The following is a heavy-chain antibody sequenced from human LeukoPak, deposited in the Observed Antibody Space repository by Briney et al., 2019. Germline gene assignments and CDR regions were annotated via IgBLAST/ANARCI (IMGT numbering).Heavy chain of an antibody. CDR2: IRYDGSNK. CDR1: GFTFSSYS. Sequence: GGSLRLSCAASGFTFSSYSMNWVRQAPGKGLEWVEFIRYDGSNKYYADSVKGRFTISRDNSKNTLYLQMNSLRAEDTAVYYCAKGRPTRYSSSWQEYFQHWGQGTLVTVSS. D-gene: IGHD6-13*01. J-gene: IGHJ1*01. CDR3: AKGRPTRYSSSWQEYFQH. V-gene: IGHV3-30*02.